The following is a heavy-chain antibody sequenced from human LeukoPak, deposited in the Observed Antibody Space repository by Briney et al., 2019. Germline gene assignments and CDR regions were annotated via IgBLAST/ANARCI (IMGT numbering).Heavy chain of an antibody. Sequence: ASAKISCKVSGYTFTDYYMHWVQQAPGQGLEWMGRINPNSGGTNYAQKFQGRVTMTRDTSISTAYMELSRLRSDDTAVYYCARGSRYYDILTGHDYWGQGTLVTVSS. CDR3: ARGSRYYDILTGHDY. D-gene: IGHD3-9*01. J-gene: IGHJ4*02. CDR2: INPNSGGT. V-gene: IGHV1-2*06. CDR1: GYTFTDYY.